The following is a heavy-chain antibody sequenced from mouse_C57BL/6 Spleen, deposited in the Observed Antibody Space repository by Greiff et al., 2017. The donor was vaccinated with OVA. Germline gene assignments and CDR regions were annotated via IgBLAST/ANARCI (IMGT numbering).Heavy chain of an antibody. D-gene: IGHD1-1*01. J-gene: IGHJ2*01. Sequence: VQLQQSGAELVRPGASVKLSCTASGFNIKDYYMHWVKQRPEQGLEWIGRIDPEDGDTAYAPKFQGKATMTADTSSNTAYLQLSSLTSADTAVYYCTADYYGRSFWGQGTTLTVSS. CDR3: TADYYGRSF. CDR2: IDPEDGDT. V-gene: IGHV14-1*01. CDR1: GFNIKDYY.